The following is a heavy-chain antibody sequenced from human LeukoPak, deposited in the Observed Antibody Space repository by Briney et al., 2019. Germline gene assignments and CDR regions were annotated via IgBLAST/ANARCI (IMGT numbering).Heavy chain of an antibody. CDR3: TRDNDEAFDY. V-gene: IGHV3-7*01. CDR2: IQDGSDK. CDR1: GFAFSSYC. Sequence: GGPLRLSCVASGFAFSSYCMSWVRQAPGKGLEWVANIQDGSDKYYVDSVKGRFTISRDNAKNSLYLQMNSLRVEDTAVYYCTRDNDEAFDYWGQGSLVTVSS. D-gene: IGHD2-8*01. J-gene: IGHJ4*02.